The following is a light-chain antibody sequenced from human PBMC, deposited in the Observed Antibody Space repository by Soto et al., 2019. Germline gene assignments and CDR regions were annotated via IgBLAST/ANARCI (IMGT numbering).Light chain of an antibody. V-gene: IGKV1-39*01. J-gene: IGKJ1*01. CDR2: AAS. Sequence: DIQRTQSPSSLSASVGDRVTITCMASQSISSYLNWYQQKPGKAPKLLIYAASSLQSGVPSRFSGSGSGTDFTLTISSLQPEDFATYYCQQSNSTPQTFGQGTKVDIK. CDR3: QQSNSTPQT. CDR1: QSISSY.